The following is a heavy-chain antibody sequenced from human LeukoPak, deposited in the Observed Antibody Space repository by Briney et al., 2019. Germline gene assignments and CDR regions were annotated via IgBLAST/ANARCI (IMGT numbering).Heavy chain of an antibody. V-gene: IGHV1-18*01. J-gene: IGHJ4*02. CDR1: GYTFTSYG. Sequence: EASVKVSCKASGYTFTSYGISWVRQAPGQGLEWMGWISAYNGNTNYAQKLQGRVTMTTDTSTSTAYMELRSLRSDDTAVYYCARLDCSSTSCFPPFDYWGQGTLVTVSS. CDR2: ISAYNGNT. CDR3: ARLDCSSTSCFPPFDY. D-gene: IGHD2-2*01.